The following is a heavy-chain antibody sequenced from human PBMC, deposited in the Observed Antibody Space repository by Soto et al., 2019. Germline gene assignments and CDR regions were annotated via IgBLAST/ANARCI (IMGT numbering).Heavy chain of an antibody. D-gene: IGHD7-27*01. V-gene: IGHV3-23*01. J-gene: IGHJ6*02. CDR2: ISGGGGTT. CDR1: GFTFSSHV. CDR3: ARGPRAHPPNDYGMDV. Sequence: GVSLRLSCAASGFTFSSHVMNWVRQAPGKGLEWVAAISGGGGTTYYGDSVEGRFTMSRDNSKNTLYLQMNSLRAEDTAIYYCARGPRAHPPNDYGMDVWGQGTTVTVSS.